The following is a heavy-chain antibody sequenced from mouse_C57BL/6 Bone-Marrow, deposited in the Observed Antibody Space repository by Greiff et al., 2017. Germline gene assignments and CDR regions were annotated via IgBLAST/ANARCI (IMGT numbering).Heavy chain of an antibody. V-gene: IGHV1-55*01. D-gene: IGHD1-1*01. CDR2: IYPGSGST. CDR1: GYTFTSYW. CDR3: ARPSFYYGSSFFDY. J-gene: IGHJ2*01. Sequence: VQLQQPGAELVKPGASVKMSCKASGYTFTSYWITWVKQRPGQGLEWIGDIYPGSGSTNYNEKFKSKATLTVDTSSSTAYMQLSRLTSEDAAVYYCARPSFYYGSSFFDYWGQGTTLTVSS.